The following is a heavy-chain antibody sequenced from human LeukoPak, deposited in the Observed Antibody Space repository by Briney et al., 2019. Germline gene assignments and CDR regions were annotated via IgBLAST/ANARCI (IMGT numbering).Heavy chain of an antibody. D-gene: IGHD3-10*01. V-gene: IGHV4-39*01. CDR2: IYYSGST. CDR1: GGSISSSSYY. Sequence: SETLSLTCTVSGGSISSSSYYWGWIRQPPGKGLEWIGSIYYSGSTYYNPSLKSRVTISVDTSKNQFSLKLSSVTAADTAVYYCARHPSYYYGSGSYWFWGQGTLVTVSS. J-gene: IGHJ4*02. CDR3: ARHPSYYYGSGSYWF.